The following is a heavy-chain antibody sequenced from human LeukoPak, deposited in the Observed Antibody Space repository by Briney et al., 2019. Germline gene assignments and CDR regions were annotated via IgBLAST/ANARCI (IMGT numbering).Heavy chain of an antibody. V-gene: IGHV1-2*02. CDR2: INPNSGGT. CDR1: GYTFTGYY. J-gene: IGHJ4*02. Sequence: GASVTVSCKASGYTFTGYYMNWVRQALGQGLEWMGWINPNSGGTNYAQKFQGRVTMTRDTSISTAYMELSRLRSDDTAVYYCARVGGQQLGPPRHWGQGTLVTVSS. CDR3: ARVGGQQLGPPRH. D-gene: IGHD6-13*01.